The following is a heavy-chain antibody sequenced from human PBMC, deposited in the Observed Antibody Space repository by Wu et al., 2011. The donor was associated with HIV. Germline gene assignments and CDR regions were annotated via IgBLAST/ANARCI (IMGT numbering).Heavy chain of an antibody. D-gene: IGHD4-17*01. CDR3: ARSRGDYRGILDY. CDR2: IYSGGST. V-gene: IGHV3-53*01. CDR1: GFTVSSNY. J-gene: IGHJ4*02. Sequence: VQLVEVWGGLIQPGGSLRLSCAASGFTVSSNYMSWVRQAPGKGLEWVSVIYSGGSTYYADSVKGRFTISRDNSKNTLYLQMNSLRAEDTAVYYCARSRGDYRGILDYWGQGTLVTVSS.